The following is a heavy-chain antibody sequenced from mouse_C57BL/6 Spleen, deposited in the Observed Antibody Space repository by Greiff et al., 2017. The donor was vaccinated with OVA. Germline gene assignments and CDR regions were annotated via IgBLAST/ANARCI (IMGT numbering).Heavy chain of an antibody. Sequence: EVQLQQSGPELVKPGASVKISCKASGYSFTGYYMNWVKQSPEKSLEWIGEINPSTGGTTYNQTFKAKATLTVDKSSSTAYIQLKSLTSEDSAVYYCARMTTVVATVDYWGQGTTLTVSS. D-gene: IGHD1-1*01. CDR1: GYSFTGYY. V-gene: IGHV1-42*01. J-gene: IGHJ2*01. CDR2: INPSTGGT. CDR3: ARMTTVVATVDY.